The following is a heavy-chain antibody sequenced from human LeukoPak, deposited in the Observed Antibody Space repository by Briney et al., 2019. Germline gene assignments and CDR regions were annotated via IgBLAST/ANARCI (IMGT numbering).Heavy chain of an antibody. Sequence: ASVKVSCKASGYTFTSYDINWVRQATGQGLEWMGWMNPNSGNTGYAQKFQGRVTITRDTSASTAYMELSSLRSEDTAVYYCAIDFGRHDAFDIWGQGTMVTVSS. CDR2: MNPNSGNT. CDR1: GYTFTSYD. J-gene: IGHJ3*02. D-gene: IGHD3-10*01. V-gene: IGHV1-8*01. CDR3: AIDFGRHDAFDI.